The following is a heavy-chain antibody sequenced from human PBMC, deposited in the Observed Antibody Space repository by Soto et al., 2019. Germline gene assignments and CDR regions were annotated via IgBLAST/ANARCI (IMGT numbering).Heavy chain of an antibody. CDR1: GGSSSSGDYY. J-gene: IGHJ3*02. CDR3: ARGNYDFWSGYSNAFDI. D-gene: IGHD3-3*01. V-gene: IGHV4-30-4*01. CDR2: IYYSGST. Sequence: QVQLQESGPGLVKPSQPLSLTCTVSGGSSSSGDYYWSWIRQPTGKGLEWIGYIYYSGSTYYNPSLKSRVTISVDTSKHQFSLKLSSVTAADTAVYYCARGNYDFWSGYSNAFDIWGQGTMVTVSS.